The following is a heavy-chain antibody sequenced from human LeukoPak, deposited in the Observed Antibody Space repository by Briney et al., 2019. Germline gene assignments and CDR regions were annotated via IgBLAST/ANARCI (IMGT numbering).Heavy chain of an antibody. CDR3: FTIAARPIARDAFDI. Sequence: GGSLRLSCAASGFTFSTYAMSWVRQAAGKGLEWVSLISGSGGGTYYADSVKGRFTISRDNSKNTLYLQMNSLRAEDTAVYYCFTIAARPIARDAFDIWGQGTMVTVSS. J-gene: IGHJ3*02. V-gene: IGHV3-23*01. D-gene: IGHD6-6*01. CDR1: GFTFSTYA. CDR2: ISGSGGGT.